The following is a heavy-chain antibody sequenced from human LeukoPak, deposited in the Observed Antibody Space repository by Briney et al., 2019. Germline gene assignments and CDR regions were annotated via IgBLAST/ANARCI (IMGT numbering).Heavy chain of an antibody. D-gene: IGHD6-13*01. CDR2: ISYDGSNK. CDR3: ARGFSAAGDY. V-gene: IGHV3-30-3*01. Sequence: PGGSLRLSCAASGFTFSSYAMHWVRQAPGKGLEWVAVISYDGSNKYYADSVKGRFTISRDNSKNTLYLQMNSLRAEDTAVYYCARGFSAAGDYWGQGTLVTVSS. J-gene: IGHJ4*02. CDR1: GFTFSSYA.